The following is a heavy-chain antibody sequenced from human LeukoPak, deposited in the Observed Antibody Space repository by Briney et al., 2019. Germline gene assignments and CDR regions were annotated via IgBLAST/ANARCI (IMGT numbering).Heavy chain of an antibody. CDR3: ARGGYYGSGNDFRFDP. CDR1: GGSISSSSYY. CDR2: IYYSGST. J-gene: IGHJ5*02. V-gene: IGHV4-39*07. Sequence: SETLSLTCTVSGGSISSSSYYWGWIRQPPGKGLEWIGSIYYSGSTYYNPSLKSRVIVSSDTSKNQFSLMLNSVTAADTAVYYCARGGYYGSGNDFRFDPWGQGTLVTVSS. D-gene: IGHD3-10*01.